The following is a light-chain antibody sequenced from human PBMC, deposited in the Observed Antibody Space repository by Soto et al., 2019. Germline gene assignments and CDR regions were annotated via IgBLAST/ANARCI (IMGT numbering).Light chain of an antibody. CDR2: DVT. Sequence: QSVLTQPASVSGSPGQSITISCSGTSSDVGGYDYVSWYQQHPGKAPKLMIYDVTNRHSGVSNRFSGSKSGNTASLTISGLQAEDEAEYYCSSYTSSSTLVFGGGTKLTVL. V-gene: IGLV2-14*01. CDR3: SSYTSSSTLV. CDR1: SSDVGGYDY. J-gene: IGLJ2*01.